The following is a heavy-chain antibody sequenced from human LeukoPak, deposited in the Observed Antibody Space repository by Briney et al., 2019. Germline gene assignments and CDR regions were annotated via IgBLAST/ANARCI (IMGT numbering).Heavy chain of an antibody. CDR3: ARGLWDPLDY. J-gene: IGHJ4*02. CDR2: ISAYNGNT. V-gene: IGHV1-18*04. CDR1: EYSFANYW. D-gene: IGHD1-26*01. Sequence: GESLKISCKGSEYSFANYWIGWVRQAPGQGLEWMGWISAYNGNTNYAQKLQGRVTMTTDTSTSTAYMELRSLRSDDTAVYYCARGLWDPLDYWGQGTLVTVSS.